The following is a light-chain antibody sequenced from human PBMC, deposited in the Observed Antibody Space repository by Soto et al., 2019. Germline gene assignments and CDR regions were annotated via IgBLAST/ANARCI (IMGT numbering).Light chain of an antibody. J-gene: IGKJ1*01. CDR1: QSISTY. Sequence: DIQMTQSPSSLSASVGDRVTITCRASQSISTYLHWYQQKPGRAPELLIYSASSLQSGVPSRFSGSGSGTDFTLTISSLKPEDFATYYCQQSYSTPRTFGQGTQVEIK. V-gene: IGKV1-39*01. CDR2: SAS. CDR3: QQSYSTPRT.